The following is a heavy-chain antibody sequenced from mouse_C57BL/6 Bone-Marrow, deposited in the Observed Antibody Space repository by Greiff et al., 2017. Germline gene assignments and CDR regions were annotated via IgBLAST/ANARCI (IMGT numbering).Heavy chain of an antibody. CDR3: ARYDYGSSYDYAMDD. Sequence: QVQLQQSGPELVKPGASVKISCKASGYAFSSSWMNWVKQRPGKGLEWIGRIYPGDGDTNYNGKFKGKATLTADKSSSTAYMQLSSLTSEDSAVYCCARYDYGSSYDYAMDDWGQGTSVTVSS. J-gene: IGHJ4*01. V-gene: IGHV1-82*01. D-gene: IGHD1-1*01. CDR1: GYAFSSSW. CDR2: IYPGDGDT.